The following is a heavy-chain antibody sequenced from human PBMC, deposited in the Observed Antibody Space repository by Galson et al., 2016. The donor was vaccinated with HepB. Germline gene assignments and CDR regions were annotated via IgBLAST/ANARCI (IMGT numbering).Heavy chain of an antibody. J-gene: IGHJ6*02. CDR2: TYSDGRT. Sequence: SLRLSCAASDFSVSDNDMSWVRQAPGKGLEWVAVTYSDGRTPYAESVKGRFTISRDNSKNTLYLQMNSLTADDTAVYYCTREKNPKDYKSRMDVWGQGTAVSVSS. CDR3: TREKNPKDYKSRMDV. D-gene: IGHD3-16*01. CDR1: DFSVSDND. V-gene: IGHV3-53*01.